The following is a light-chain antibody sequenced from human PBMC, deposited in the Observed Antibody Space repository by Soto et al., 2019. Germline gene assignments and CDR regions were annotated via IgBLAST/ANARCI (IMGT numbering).Light chain of an antibody. CDR3: QKYYSTPRT. CDR1: QSVLYSSNNKNY. Sequence: DIVMTQSPDSLAVSLGERATINCKSSQSVLYSSNNKNYLAWYQQKPGQPPKLLIYWASTRESGVPDRFSGSGSGTDFTLTISSLQAEDVAVYYCQKYYSTPRTVGQGTKVEIK. CDR2: WAS. V-gene: IGKV4-1*01. J-gene: IGKJ1*01.